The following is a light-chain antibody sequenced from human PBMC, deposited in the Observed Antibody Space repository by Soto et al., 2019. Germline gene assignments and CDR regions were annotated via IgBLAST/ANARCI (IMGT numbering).Light chain of an antibody. J-gene: IGKJ4*01. Sequence: DIRMTQSPSTLSASVGDRVTFTCRASQNIRTWLAWYQQKPGQAPRLLIYKASSLESGVPSRFSGSGSGTEFTLTISSLQPDDSATYYCQQYDNYSTFGGGTKVDIK. CDR1: QNIRTW. CDR2: KAS. CDR3: QQYDNYST. V-gene: IGKV1-5*03.